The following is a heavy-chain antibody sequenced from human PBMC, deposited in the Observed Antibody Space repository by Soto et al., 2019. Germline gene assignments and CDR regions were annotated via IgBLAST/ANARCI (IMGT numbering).Heavy chain of an antibody. Sequence: PSETLSLTCDVSGDTISTGGYTWAWIRQPPGKALEWIGFIYYSGSTKYNPSLNSRVTISVDTSKNQFSLKLSSVTAADTAVYYCARTGGYSNYDYDSWGQGTLVTVSS. J-gene: IGHJ5*01. CDR2: IYYSGST. V-gene: IGHV4-61*08. CDR3: ARTGGYSNYDYDS. D-gene: IGHD5-12*01. CDR1: GDTISTGGYT.